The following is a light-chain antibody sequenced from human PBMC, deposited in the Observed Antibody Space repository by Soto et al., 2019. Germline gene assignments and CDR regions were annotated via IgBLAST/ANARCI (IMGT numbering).Light chain of an antibody. CDR3: LQDFHFPLS. J-gene: IGKJ4*01. Sequence: IQMTQSPSSLSASVGDRVTITCRASQGIGNDLAWYQQKPGKAPKLLIYAASTLHSGVPSRFSGNGSGTDFTLTISSLQSGDLASYYCLQDFHFPLSFGGGTKVEIK. CDR1: QGIGND. V-gene: IGKV1-6*02. CDR2: AAS.